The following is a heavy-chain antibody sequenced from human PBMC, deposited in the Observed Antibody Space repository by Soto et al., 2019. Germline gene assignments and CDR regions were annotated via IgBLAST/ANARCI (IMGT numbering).Heavy chain of an antibody. CDR1: GGSISSGDYY. J-gene: IGHJ4*02. CDR3: ARVGSSIEVRPFDY. D-gene: IGHD6-6*01. Sequence: SGTLSLTCTVSGGSISSGDYYWSWIRQPPGKGLEWIGYIYYSGSTYYNPSLKSRVTISLDTSKNQFSLKLSSVTAADTAVYYCARVGSSIEVRPFDYWGQGTLVTVSS. V-gene: IGHV4-30-4*01. CDR2: IYYSGST.